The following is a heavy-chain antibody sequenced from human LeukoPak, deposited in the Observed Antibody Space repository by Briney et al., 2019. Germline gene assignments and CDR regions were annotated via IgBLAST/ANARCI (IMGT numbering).Heavy chain of an antibody. V-gene: IGHV1-2*02. CDR3: ARAVGAPSGGWFDP. CDR1: GYTFTGYY. D-gene: IGHD1-26*01. Sequence: ASVKVSCKASGYTFTGYYMHWVRQAPGQGLEWMGWTNLNSGGTNYAQKFQGRVTMTRDTSISTAYMELSRLRSDDTAVYYCARAVGAPSGGWFDPWGQGTLVTVSS. CDR2: TNLNSGGT. J-gene: IGHJ5*02.